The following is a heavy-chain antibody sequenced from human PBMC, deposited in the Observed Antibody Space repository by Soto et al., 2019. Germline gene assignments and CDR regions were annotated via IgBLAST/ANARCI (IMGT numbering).Heavy chain of an antibody. D-gene: IGHD1-7*01. V-gene: IGHV4-4*02. CDR1: GGSFTSNNW. Sequence: ASETLSLTCAVSGGSFTSNNWWTWVRQPPGQGLEWIGEIYRTGSTNYNPSLKSRVTISLDKSENQSSLKVTSLTAADTAVYYCASRDPGTSVDYWGQGTLVTV. CDR2: IYRTGST. CDR3: ASRDPGTSVDY. J-gene: IGHJ4*02.